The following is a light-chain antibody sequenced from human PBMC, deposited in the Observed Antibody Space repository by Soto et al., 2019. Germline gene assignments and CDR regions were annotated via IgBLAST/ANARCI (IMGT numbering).Light chain of an antibody. CDR2: GAS. Sequence: EIVLTQSPATLSLSPGERATLSCRASQSVKTFLVWYQQRPGQAPRLLIYGASNRATGIPDRFSGSGSGTDFTLTISSLEPEDFALYFCQQYGSSPITFGQGTRLEI. CDR1: QSVKTF. J-gene: IGKJ5*01. V-gene: IGKV3-20*01. CDR3: QQYGSSPIT.